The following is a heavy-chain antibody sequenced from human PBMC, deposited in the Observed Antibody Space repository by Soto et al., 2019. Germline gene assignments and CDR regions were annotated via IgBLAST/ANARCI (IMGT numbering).Heavy chain of an antibody. V-gene: IGHV4-30-4*01. J-gene: IGHJ5*02. D-gene: IGHD5-18*01. CDR1: GGSISSGDYY. Sequence: SETVSLTCTVSGGSISSGDYYWSWIRQPPGKGLEWIGYIYYTGSTYYNPSLKSRVTMSVDTAQNQFSLRLRSVTAADTAVYYWARDGASMVRAWWFDPWSQGTLVTVSS. CDR3: ARDGASMVRAWWFDP. CDR2: IYYTGST.